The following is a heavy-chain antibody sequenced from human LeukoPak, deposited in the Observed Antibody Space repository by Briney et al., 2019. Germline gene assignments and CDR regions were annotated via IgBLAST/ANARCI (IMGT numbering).Heavy chain of an antibody. CDR1: GGSISSSSYY. J-gene: IGHJ4*02. D-gene: IGHD3-10*01. CDR3: ARKIIWFGELSTYFDY. V-gene: IGHV4-61*05. CDR2: IYYSGST. Sequence: PSETLSLTCTVSGGSISSSSYYWGWIRQPPGKGLEWIGYIYYSGSTNYNPSLKSRVSISVDTSKNQFSLKLSSVTAADTAVYYCARKIIWFGELSTYFDYWGQGTLVTVSS.